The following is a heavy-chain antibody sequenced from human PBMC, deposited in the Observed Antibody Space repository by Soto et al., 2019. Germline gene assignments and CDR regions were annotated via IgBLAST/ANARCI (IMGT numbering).Heavy chain of an antibody. J-gene: IGHJ4*02. CDR3: ARLPSRHLVDY. CDR1: GSSINSSGYY. CDR2: MFYGVST. Sequence: PSETLSLTCTVSGSSINSSGYYWVWIRQPPGKGLEWIGSMFYGVSTYYNPSLKSRVTVSVDTSRNQFSLNLRSVTAADTAVYYCARLPSRHLVDYWGQGTLVTVS. V-gene: IGHV4-39*01. D-gene: IGHD3-3*02.